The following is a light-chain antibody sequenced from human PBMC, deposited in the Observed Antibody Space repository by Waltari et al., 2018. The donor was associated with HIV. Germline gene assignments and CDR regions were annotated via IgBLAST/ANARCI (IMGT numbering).Light chain of an antibody. Sequence: DIVMTQSPDSLAVSLGERATINCKSSQSVFFSSNNKNYLAWYQQKPGQPPKLLIYWASTRESGVPDRFSGSGSGTDFTLTISSLQAEDVAVYYCQQYYTTPWRFGPGTKVDIK. CDR3: QQYYTTPWR. J-gene: IGKJ3*01. CDR2: WAS. CDR1: QSVFFSSNNKNY. V-gene: IGKV4-1*01.